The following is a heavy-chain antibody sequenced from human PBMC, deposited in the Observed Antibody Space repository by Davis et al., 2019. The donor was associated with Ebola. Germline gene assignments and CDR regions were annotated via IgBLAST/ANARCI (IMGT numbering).Heavy chain of an antibody. V-gene: IGHV1-69*05. CDR1: GGTFSSYA. D-gene: IGHD3-3*01. CDR3: ARDDKDLTIFGVGGDY. CDR2: IIPIFGTA. Sequence: SVKVSCKASGGTFSSYAISWVRQAPGQGLEWMGGIIPIFGTANYAQKFQGRVTMTTDTSTSTAYMELRSLRSDDTAVYYCARDDKDLTIFGVGGDYWGQGTLVTVSS. J-gene: IGHJ4*02.